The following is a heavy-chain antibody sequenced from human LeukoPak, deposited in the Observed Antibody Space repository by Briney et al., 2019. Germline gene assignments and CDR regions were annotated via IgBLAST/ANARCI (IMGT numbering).Heavy chain of an antibody. CDR2: IDNAATGT. Sequence: GGSPRLSCSAFGFTFTNYLMRWVRQAPGKGLEWVSFIDNAATGTNYADSVRGRFTISRDNFKNPVYLQINTLRAEDTAVDYWAEHMTASSYGIDVWGQGTTVTVSS. J-gene: IGHJ6*02. V-gene: IGHV3-23*03. CDR3: AEHMTASSYGIDV. CDR1: GFTFTNYL.